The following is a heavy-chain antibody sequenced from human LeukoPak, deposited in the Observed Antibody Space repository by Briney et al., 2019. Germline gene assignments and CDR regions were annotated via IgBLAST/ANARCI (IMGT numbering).Heavy chain of an antibody. J-gene: IGHJ6*02. V-gene: IGHV4-59*01. CDR1: GVSISSYY. D-gene: IGHD4-17*01. Sequence: SETLSLTCTVSGVSISSYYWSWIRQPPGKGLEWVGYIYHGGTTKYNPSLNSRVTISIDTSENQFSLKLNSVTAADTAVYYCARYGDYYYYGMDVWGQGTTVTVSS. CDR2: IYHGGTT. CDR3: ARYGDYYYYGMDV.